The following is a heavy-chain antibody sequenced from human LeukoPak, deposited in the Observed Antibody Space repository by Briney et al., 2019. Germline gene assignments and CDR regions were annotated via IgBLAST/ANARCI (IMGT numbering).Heavy chain of an antibody. CDR1: GGSIDSSSYY. Sequence: SETLSLTCTVSGGSIDSSSYYWGWIRQPPGKGLEWIGSIYYSGSTYYNPSLKSRVTISVDTSKNQFSLKLSSVTAADTAVYYCARRSSSGWYGEIDYWGQGTLVTVSS. J-gene: IGHJ4*02. CDR3: ARRSSSGWYGEIDY. V-gene: IGHV4-39*01. CDR2: IYYSGST. D-gene: IGHD6-19*01.